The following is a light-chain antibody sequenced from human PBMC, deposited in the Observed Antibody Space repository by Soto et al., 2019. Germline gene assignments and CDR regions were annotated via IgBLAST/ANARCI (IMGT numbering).Light chain of an antibody. CDR1: QGISSY. CDR3: QKYNSAPPT. CDR2: AAS. J-gene: IGKJ5*01. Sequence: DIQMTQSPSSLSASVGDRVTITCRASQGISSYLAWYQQKPGKVPKLLIYAASTLQSGVPSRFSGSGSGTDFTLTISSLQPEDVATYYCQKYNSAPPTFGQGTRLKIK. V-gene: IGKV1-27*01.